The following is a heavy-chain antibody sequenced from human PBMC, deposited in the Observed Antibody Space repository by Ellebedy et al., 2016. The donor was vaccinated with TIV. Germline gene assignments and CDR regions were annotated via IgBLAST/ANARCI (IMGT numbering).Heavy chain of an antibody. CDR1: GFMFSSYA. Sequence: GESLKISCAATGFMFSSYAMTWVRQAPGKAPAWVSSISSDSSDLSYADSGKGRFTISRDNAKNLLYLQMNTLGVEDTAVYYCAAGSREYWFDPWGQGTLVTVSS. CDR2: ISSDSSDL. J-gene: IGHJ5*02. D-gene: IGHD3-10*01. V-gene: IGHV3-21*01. CDR3: AAGSREYWFDP.